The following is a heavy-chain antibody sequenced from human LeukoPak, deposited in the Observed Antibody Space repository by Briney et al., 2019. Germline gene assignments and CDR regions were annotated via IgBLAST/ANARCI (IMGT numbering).Heavy chain of an antibody. D-gene: IGHD3-22*01. CDR2: ISGSGGST. CDR3: AKTATLYYYDAPLVY. V-gene: IGHV3-23*01. J-gene: IGHJ4*02. CDR1: GFTFSSYA. Sequence: GGSLRLSCAASGFTFSSYAMSWVRQAPGKGVEWVSAISGSGGSTYYADSVNGRFTISRDNSKNTLYLQMSSLRAEDTAVYYCAKTATLYYYDAPLVYWGQGTLVTVSS.